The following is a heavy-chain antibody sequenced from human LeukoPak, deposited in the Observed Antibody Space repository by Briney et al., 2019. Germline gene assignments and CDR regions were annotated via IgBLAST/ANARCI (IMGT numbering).Heavy chain of an antibody. J-gene: IGHJ4*02. CDR1: GFTFSSYW. D-gene: IGHD6-13*01. V-gene: IGHV3-21*01. CDR3: ARALGYRKTFLDH. Sequence: PGGSLRLSCAASGFTFSSYWMHWVRQAPGKGLEWVSSISSSSSYIYYADSVKGRFTISRDNAKNSLYLQMNSLRAEDTAVYYCARALGYRKTFLDHWGQGTLVTVSS. CDR2: ISSSSSYI.